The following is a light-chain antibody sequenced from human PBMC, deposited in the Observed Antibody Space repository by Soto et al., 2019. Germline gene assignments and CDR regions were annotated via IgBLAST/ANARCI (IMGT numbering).Light chain of an antibody. J-gene: IGKJ1*01. CDR2: GAS. CDR1: QSVSSY. V-gene: IGKV3-15*01. CDR3: QQYNNWPRT. Sequence: EIMRTQSPATLSLSPGERATLSCRASQSVSSYLAWYQQKPGQAPRLLIYGASTRTIAIPARFSGSGSGTEFTLTISSLQSEDFAVYYCQQYNNWPRTFGQGTKVDIK.